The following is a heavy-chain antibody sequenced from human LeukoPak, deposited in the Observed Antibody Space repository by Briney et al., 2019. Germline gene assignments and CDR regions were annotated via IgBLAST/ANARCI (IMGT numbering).Heavy chain of an antibody. D-gene: IGHD6-13*01. CDR1: GFTFSSYS. J-gene: IGHJ5*02. CDR2: ISSSSSYI. CDR3: ARDQQQLGNWFDP. Sequence: GGSLRLSCAASGFTFSSYSMTWVRQAPGKGLEWVSSISSSSSYIYYADSVKGRFTISRDNAKNSLYLQMNSLRAEDTAVYYCARDQQQLGNWFDPWGQGTLVTVSS. V-gene: IGHV3-21*01.